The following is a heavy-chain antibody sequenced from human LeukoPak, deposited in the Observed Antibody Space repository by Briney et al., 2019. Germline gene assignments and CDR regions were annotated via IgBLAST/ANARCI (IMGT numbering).Heavy chain of an antibody. CDR2: IYSGGTT. J-gene: IGHJ4*02. D-gene: IGHD1-26*01. Sequence: GGSLRLSCAASGFTVSDNYMTWVRQAPGKGLEWVSVIYSGGTTYYADSVKGRFTISRDNSKNTVSLQMNSLRAEDTAVYYCAKDGPLVGPYYFDYWGQGTLVTVSS. CDR1: GFTVSDNY. V-gene: IGHV3-53*01. CDR3: AKDGPLVGPYYFDY.